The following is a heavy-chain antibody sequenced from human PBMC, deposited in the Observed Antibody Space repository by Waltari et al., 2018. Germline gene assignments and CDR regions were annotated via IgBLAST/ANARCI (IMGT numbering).Heavy chain of an antibody. CDR2: IYYSGST. D-gene: IGHD2-21*01. CDR3: ARIGDLFQNWFDP. CDR1: GGSISSGGYY. J-gene: IGHJ5*02. V-gene: IGHV4-31*03. Sequence: QVQLQESGPGLVKPSQTLSLTCTVSGGSISSGGYYWSWIRQHPGKGLEWIGYIYYSGSTYYNPSLKGRVTISVDTSKNQCSLKLSSVTAADTAVYYCARIGDLFQNWFDPWGQGTLVTVSS.